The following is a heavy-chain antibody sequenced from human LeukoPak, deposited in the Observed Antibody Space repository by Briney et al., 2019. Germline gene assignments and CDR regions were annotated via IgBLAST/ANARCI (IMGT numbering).Heavy chain of an antibody. J-gene: IGHJ4*02. V-gene: IGHV3-30*02. CDR3: AKDLGLAGTFDY. Sequence: GGSLRLSCAATGFTFSSYGMHWVRQAPGKGLEWVAFIRYDGSNKYYADSVKGRFTISRDNSKNTLYLQMNSLRAEDTAVYYCAKDLGLAGTFDYWGQGTLVTVSS. D-gene: IGHD6-19*01. CDR2: IRYDGSNK. CDR1: GFTFSSYG.